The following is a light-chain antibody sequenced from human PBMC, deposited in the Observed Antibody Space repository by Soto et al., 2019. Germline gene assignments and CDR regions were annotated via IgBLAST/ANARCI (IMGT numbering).Light chain of an antibody. Sequence: VAREERGTLSCRASQSISRNLAWYQQKPGQAPRLLIYAASTRATGLPARFSGSGSGTEFTLTCSSLQSEDLPVYSCRQPNNWLLTFAEGTKVDIK. J-gene: IGKJ1*01. CDR3: RQPNNWLLT. CDR2: AAS. CDR1: QSISRN. V-gene: IGKV3-15*01.